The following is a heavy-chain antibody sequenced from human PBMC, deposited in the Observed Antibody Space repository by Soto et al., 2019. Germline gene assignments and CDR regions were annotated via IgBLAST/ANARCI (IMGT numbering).Heavy chain of an antibody. J-gene: IGHJ4*02. CDR3: AHRPHRAGRLPITSYFDY. CDR1: GFSLSTSEVS. CDR2: IYWDDDK. Sequence: QITLKESGPTLVKPTQTLTLTCTFSGFSLSTSEVSVGWIRQPPGKALEWLALIYWDDDKRYSPSLKSRLTITKDTSKNQVVLTMTNMDPVDTATYYSAHRPHRAGRLPITSYFDYWGQGTLVTVSS. D-gene: IGHD1-20*01. V-gene: IGHV2-5*02.